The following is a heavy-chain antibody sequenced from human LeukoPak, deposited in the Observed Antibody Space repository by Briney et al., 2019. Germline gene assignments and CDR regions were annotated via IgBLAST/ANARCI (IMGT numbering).Heavy chain of an antibody. D-gene: IGHD3-10*01. CDR2: IYTSGST. V-gene: IGHV4-4*07. J-gene: IGHJ4*02. Sequence: KPSETLSLTCTVSGVSISSYYWRWIRQPAGKGLEWIGRIYTSGSTNYNPSLKSRVTMSVDTSKNQFSLKLSSVTAADTAVYYCARAGGIWFGELFAGYYFDYWGQGTLVTVSS. CDR1: GVSISSYY. CDR3: ARAGGIWFGELFAGYYFDY.